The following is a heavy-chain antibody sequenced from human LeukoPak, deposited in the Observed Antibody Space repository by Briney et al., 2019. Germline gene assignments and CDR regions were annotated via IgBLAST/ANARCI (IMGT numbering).Heavy chain of an antibody. CDR3: AKCDIVVVAAAYGGVY. CDR2: ISGSGGTT. D-gene: IGHD2-2*01. CDR1: GFTFSSYA. J-gene: IGHJ4*02. V-gene: IGHV3-23*01. Sequence: GGSLRLSCAASGFTFSSYAMSWVRQAPGKGLEWVSGISGSGGTTYYADSVKGRFTISRDNSKNTLFLQMNSLRAEDTAIYYCAKCDIVVVAAAYGGVYWGQGTLVTVSS.